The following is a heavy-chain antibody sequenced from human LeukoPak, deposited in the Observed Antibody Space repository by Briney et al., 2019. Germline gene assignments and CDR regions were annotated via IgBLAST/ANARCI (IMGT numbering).Heavy chain of an antibody. V-gene: IGHV3-23*01. CDR3: AKIGAGDVVVVPAAPYFDY. CDR2: ISGSGGST. J-gene: IGHJ4*02. D-gene: IGHD2-2*01. CDR1: GFTFSSYA. Sequence: PGGSLRLSCAASGFTFSSYAMSWVRQAPGKGLEWVSAISGSGGSTYYADSVKGRFTISRDNSKNTLYLQMNSLRAEDTAVYYCAKIGAGDVVVVPAAPYFDYWGQGALVTVSS.